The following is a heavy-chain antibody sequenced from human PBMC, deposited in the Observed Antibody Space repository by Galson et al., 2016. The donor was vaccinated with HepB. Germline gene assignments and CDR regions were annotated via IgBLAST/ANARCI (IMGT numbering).Heavy chain of an antibody. CDR3: AKCPPGTRGSLDS. Sequence: SLRLSCAGSGFTFNSYAMNWVRQAPGNGLEWISLISDNGHATYYADPVRGRFSIARDNSKNTLYLQMNSLRADDTAVYYCAKCPPGTRGSLDSWGQGTLVTVSS. V-gene: IGHV3-23*01. J-gene: IGHJ4*02. D-gene: IGHD1-14*01. CDR1: GFTFNSYA. CDR2: ISDNGHAT.